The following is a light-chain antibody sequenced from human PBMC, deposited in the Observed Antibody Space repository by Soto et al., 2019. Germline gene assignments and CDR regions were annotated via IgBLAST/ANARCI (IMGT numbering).Light chain of an antibody. CDR3: QQYHNLWT. CDR1: QSITSN. CDR2: EAS. Sequence: EVVLTQSPATLSVSPSGRACLXCRASQSITSNLAWYQQRPGQTPRLLIYEASTRATGIPARFSGSGSGTEFTLTISSLQSEDFALYYCQQYHNLWTFGQGTKVDIK. V-gene: IGKV3-15*01. J-gene: IGKJ1*01.